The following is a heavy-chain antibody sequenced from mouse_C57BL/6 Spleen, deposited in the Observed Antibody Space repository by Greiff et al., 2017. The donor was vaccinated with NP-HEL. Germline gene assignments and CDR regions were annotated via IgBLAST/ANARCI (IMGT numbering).Heavy chain of an antibody. CDR2: ISSGGSYT. V-gene: IGHV5-6*01. D-gene: IGHD1-1*01. CDR1: GFTFSSYG. J-gene: IGHJ1*03. Sequence: EVKLVESGGDLVKPGGSLKLSCAASGFTFSSYGMSWVRQTPDKRLEWVATISSGGSYTYYPDSVKGRFTISRDNAKNTLYLQMSSLKSEDTAMYYCARPEVTTVVATGYFDVWGTGTTVTVSS. CDR3: ARPEVTTVVATGYFDV.